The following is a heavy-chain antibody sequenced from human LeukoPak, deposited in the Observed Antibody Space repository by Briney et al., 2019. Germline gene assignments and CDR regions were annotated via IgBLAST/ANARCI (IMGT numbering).Heavy chain of an antibody. CDR2: TYSGGGT. J-gene: IGHJ6*02. CDR1: GFTVSNNY. D-gene: IGHD3-10*01. CDR3: ARFGSGSNDDVDSRIFYYYYYGMDV. V-gene: IGHV3-66*01. Sequence: PGGSLRLSCAASGFTVSNNYMSWVRQTPGKGLEWLSVTYSGGGTHYAESVKGRFTVSRDNSKNTLYLQMNTLRVEDTAVYYCARFGSGSNDDVDSRIFYYYYYGMDVWGQGTTVTVSS.